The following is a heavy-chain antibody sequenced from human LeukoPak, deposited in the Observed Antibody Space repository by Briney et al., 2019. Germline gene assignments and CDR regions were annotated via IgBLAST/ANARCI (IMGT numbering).Heavy chain of an antibody. CDR2: ISSDGSST. Sequence: PGGSLRLSCAASGFTFSTYWMHWVRQAPGKGLVWLSRISSDGSSTNYADSVKGRFTISRDNAKNTLYLQMNSLRAEDTAVYYCARDYDFWSGFFDYWGQGTLVTVSS. CDR3: ARDYDFWSGFFDY. D-gene: IGHD3-3*01. J-gene: IGHJ4*02. CDR1: GFTFSTYW. V-gene: IGHV3-74*01.